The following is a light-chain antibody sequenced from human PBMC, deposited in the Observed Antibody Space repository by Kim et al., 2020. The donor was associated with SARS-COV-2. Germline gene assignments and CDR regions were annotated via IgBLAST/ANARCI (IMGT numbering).Light chain of an antibody. CDR2: GAS. CDR1: QSVSSSY. Sequence: DIVLTQSPGTLSLSPGERATISCRASQSVSSSYLAWYQQKPGQAPRLLIYGASSRATDIPDRISGSGSGTDFTLTISRLEPEDFAVYYCQQYGSSPLTFGGGTKVDIK. CDR3: QQYGSSPLT. V-gene: IGKV3-20*01. J-gene: IGKJ4*01.